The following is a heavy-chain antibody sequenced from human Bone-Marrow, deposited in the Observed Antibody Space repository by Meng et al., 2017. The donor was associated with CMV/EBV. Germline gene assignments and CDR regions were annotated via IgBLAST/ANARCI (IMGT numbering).Heavy chain of an antibody. D-gene: IGHD1-14*01. CDR1: GIIFSSFA. Sequence: GGSLRLYCAASGIIFSSFAMHWVRQAPGKGLEWVAVISFDGSNKFYADSVKGRFTISRDNSKNTLYLQMNSLRGEDMAVYHCARDGDPGAESHDAFDLWGQGTMVTVSS. CDR3: ARDGDPGAESHDAFDL. CDR2: ISFDGSNK. V-gene: IGHV3-30-3*01. J-gene: IGHJ3*01.